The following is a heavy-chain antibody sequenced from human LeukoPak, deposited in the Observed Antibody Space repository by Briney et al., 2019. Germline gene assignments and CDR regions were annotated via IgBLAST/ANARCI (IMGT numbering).Heavy chain of an antibody. CDR3: ARCPRLFGDYGPGYYHYYMDV. CDR1: GFTVSSNY. Sequence: PGGSLRLSCAASGFTVSSNYMSWVRQAPGKGLEWVSVIYSGGSTYYADSVKGRFTISRDNSKNTLYLQMNSLRAEDTAVYYCARCPRLFGDYGPGYYHYYMDVWGKGTTVTVSS. D-gene: IGHD3-16*01. J-gene: IGHJ6*03. CDR2: IYSGGST. V-gene: IGHV3-53*01.